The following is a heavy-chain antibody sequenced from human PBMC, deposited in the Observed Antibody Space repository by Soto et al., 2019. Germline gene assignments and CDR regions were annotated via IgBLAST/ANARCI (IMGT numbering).Heavy chain of an antibody. CDR3: ARDLRGRIRRTTNWYFDL. CDR2: ISYDGSNK. J-gene: IGHJ2*01. Sequence: QVQLVESGGGVVQPGRSLRLSCAASGFTFSSYAMHWVRQAPGKGLEWVAVISYDGSNKYYADSVKGRFTISRDNSKNTLYLQMNSLRAEDTAVYYCARDLRGRIRRTTNWYFDLWGRGPLVTVSP. CDR1: GFTFSSYA. D-gene: IGHD4-17*01. V-gene: IGHV3-30-3*01.